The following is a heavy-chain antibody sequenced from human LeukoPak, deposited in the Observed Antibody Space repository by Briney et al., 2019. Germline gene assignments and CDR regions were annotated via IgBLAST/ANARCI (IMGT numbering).Heavy chain of an antibody. Sequence: GASVKVSCKASGDSTNTYAVAWVRQAPGQGLEWIGWVSPYSAYTKYADALQGRVTMTTDTSTTTSYMELRSLSSDDTAVYFCANVAKGRYFFYYMDAWGKGTTVTVS. V-gene: IGHV1-18*04. CDR1: GDSTNTYA. J-gene: IGHJ6*03. CDR3: ANVAKGRYFFYYMDA. CDR2: VSPYSAYT.